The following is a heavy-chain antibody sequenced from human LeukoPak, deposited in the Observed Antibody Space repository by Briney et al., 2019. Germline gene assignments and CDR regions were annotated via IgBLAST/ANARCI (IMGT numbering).Heavy chain of an antibody. CDR2: IYSGGST. V-gene: IGHV3-66*01. CDR1: EFSVGSNY. CDR3: ADKQWLVPGYYYYYMDV. D-gene: IGHD6-19*01. J-gene: IGHJ6*03. Sequence: GGSLRLSCAASEFSVGSNYMTWVRQAPGKGLEWVSLIYSGGSTYYADSVKGRFTISRDNSKNTLYLQMNSLRAEDTAVYYCADKQWLVPGYYYYYMDVWGKGTTVTVSS.